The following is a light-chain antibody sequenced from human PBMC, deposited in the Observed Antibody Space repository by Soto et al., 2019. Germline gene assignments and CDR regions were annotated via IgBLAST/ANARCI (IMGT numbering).Light chain of an antibody. CDR3: QHYNNCPRT. V-gene: IGKV3-15*01. J-gene: IGKJ1*01. CDR1: QSVSSN. Sequence: EIVMTQSPATLSVSPGERATLSCRASQSVSSNLAWYQQKPGQAPRLLIYGASTRATGIPARFSGCGSGTEFTLTISSLQSEDFAVYYCQHYNNCPRTFGQGTKVEIK. CDR2: GAS.